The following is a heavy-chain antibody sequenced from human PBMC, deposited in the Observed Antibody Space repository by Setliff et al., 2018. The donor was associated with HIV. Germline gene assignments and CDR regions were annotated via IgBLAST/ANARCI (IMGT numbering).Heavy chain of an antibody. D-gene: IGHD3-3*01. CDR2: IYYSGST. V-gene: IGHV4-61*01. CDR1: GGSVSTGNYY. Sequence: KTSETLSLTCTVSGGSVSTGNYYWSWIRLPPGKGLEWMGYIYYSGSTNYNPSLRSRVTISVDTSKNQFTLKLSFVIAADTAVYYCARIFGDQGYYYGMDVWGQGTTVTVSS. CDR3: ARIFGDQGYYYGMDV. J-gene: IGHJ6*02.